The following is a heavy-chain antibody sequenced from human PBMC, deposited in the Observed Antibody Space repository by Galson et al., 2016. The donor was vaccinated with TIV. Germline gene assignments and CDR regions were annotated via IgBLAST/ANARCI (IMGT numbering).Heavy chain of an antibody. CDR2: FIPLFGTA. CDR3: AKDRNTAMDTYHYYYGMDV. V-gene: IGHV1-69*01. D-gene: IGHD5-18*01. J-gene: IGHJ6*02. CDR1: GDTFSSYP. Sequence: ASGDTFSSYPFNWVRQAPGQGLEWVGGFIPLFGTANYAQKFQGRVTISADESTSTLYMEVRSLRSEDTAVYYCAKDRNTAMDTYHYYYGMDVWGQGTTVIVSS.